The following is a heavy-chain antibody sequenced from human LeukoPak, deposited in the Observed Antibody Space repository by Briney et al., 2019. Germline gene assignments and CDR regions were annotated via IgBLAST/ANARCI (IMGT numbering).Heavy chain of an antibody. J-gene: IGHJ4*02. V-gene: IGHV3-23*01. D-gene: IGHD2-15*01. CDR3: VKSPLNLGYCSGGSCHYFDY. CDR2: ISGTGGTT. CDR1: GFTFSSCA. Sequence: GGSVRLSCVGSGFTFSSCAMIWVRQTPGKGLEWVSVISGTGGTTYDADSVKGRFTISIDNSKNTLYLQMNSLRAEDTAVYYCVKSPLNLGYCSGGSCHYFDYWGEGTVDPVSS.